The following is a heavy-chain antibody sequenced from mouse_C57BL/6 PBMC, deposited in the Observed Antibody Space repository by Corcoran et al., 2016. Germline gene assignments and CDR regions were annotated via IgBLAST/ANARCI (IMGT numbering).Heavy chain of an antibody. CDR3: ARVHDYDGY. CDR1: GYTFTTYG. V-gene: IGHV9-3*01. Sequence: QIQLVQSGPELKKPGETVKISCKASGYTFTTYGMSWVKQAPGKGLKWMGWINTYSGVPTYADDFKGRFAFSLETSASTAYLQLNNLKNEDTATYFCARVHDYDGYWGQGTTLTVSS. J-gene: IGHJ2*01. D-gene: IGHD2-4*01. CDR2: INTYSGVP.